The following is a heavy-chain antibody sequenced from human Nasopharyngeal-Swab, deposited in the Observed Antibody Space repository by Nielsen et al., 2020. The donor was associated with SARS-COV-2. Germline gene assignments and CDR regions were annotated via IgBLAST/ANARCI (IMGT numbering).Heavy chain of an antibody. D-gene: IGHD2-21*01. Sequence: GGSLRLSCAASGFTFSRYWMHWVRQVSGKGLVWVPRIDTDGSTTYHEDSVKGRFTISRDNAKNTPYLQMNNLRAEDTALYYFARDVAGADSAWGQGTLVTV. CDR1: GFTFSRYW. J-gene: IGHJ5*02. CDR2: IDTDGSTT. V-gene: IGHV3-74*01. CDR3: ARDVAGADSA.